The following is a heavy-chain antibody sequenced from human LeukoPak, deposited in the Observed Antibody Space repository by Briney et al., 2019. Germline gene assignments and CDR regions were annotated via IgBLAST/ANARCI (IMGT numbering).Heavy chain of an antibody. J-gene: IGHJ4*02. CDR2: INHSGST. D-gene: IGHD4-17*01. Sequence: PSETLSLTCAVYGGSFSGYYWSWIRQPPGKGLEWIGEINHSGSTNYNPSLKSRVTISVDTSKNQFSLKLSSVTAADTAVYCCARGDDYGDYSPLQYWGQGTLVTVSS. CDR1: GGSFSGYY. V-gene: IGHV4-34*01. CDR3: ARGDDYGDYSPLQY.